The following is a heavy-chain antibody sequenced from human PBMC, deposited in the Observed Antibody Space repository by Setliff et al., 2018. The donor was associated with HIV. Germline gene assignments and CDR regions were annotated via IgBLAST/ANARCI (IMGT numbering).Heavy chain of an antibody. CDR1: GDSITSYY. Sequence: SETLSLTCTVSGDSITSYYWSWIRQPPGKGLEWIGYIYYTGSTTYNPSLKSRVTMSGDTSKNKVSLKLRSVSAADTAVYYCARTRGYSPYYFDYWGQGTLVTVSS. D-gene: IGHD5-18*01. CDR3: ARTRGYSPYYFDY. CDR2: IYYTGST. J-gene: IGHJ4*02. V-gene: IGHV4-59*01.